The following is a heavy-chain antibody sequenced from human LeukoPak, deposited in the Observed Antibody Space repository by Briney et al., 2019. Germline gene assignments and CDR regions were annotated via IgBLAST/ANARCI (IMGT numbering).Heavy chain of an antibody. V-gene: IGHV4-59*08. Sequence: SETLSLTCSVPGGSIGTYYWSWIRQPPGKGLEWIGDVYYNGNTNYNPSLKSRVTISVDTSKNQFSLKLNSVTAADTAVYFCARRVAVTARYYFDFWGQGTLVTVSS. CDR1: GGSIGTYY. J-gene: IGHJ4*02. CDR3: ARRVAVTARYYFDF. CDR2: VYYNGNT. D-gene: IGHD6-19*01.